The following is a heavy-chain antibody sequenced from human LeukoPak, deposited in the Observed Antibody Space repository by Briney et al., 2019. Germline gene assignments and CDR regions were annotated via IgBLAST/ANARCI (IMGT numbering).Heavy chain of an antibody. J-gene: IGHJ4*02. CDR1: GFIFSSYG. V-gene: IGHV3-33*01. D-gene: IGHD6-19*01. CDR3: AREYSSGSDY. Sequence: GGSLRLSCAASGFIFSSYGMHWVRQAPGKGLEWVAVIWYDGSNKYYADFVKGRFTISRANSKNTLYLQMNSLRAEDTAVYYCAREYSSGSDYWGQGTLVTVSS. CDR2: IWYDGSNK.